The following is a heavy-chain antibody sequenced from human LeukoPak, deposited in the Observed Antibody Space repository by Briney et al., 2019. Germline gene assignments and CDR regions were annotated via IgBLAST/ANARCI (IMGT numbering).Heavy chain of an antibody. Sequence: GRSLRLSCAASGFTFSSHGMHWVRQAPGKGLEWVAVIWYDGSNKNFADSVKGRFTISRDNSKNTLYLQMNSLRAEGTAVYYCARAGSYYDSSGYRRDDAFDIWGRGIMVTVSS. CDR1: GFTFSSHG. V-gene: IGHV3-33*01. CDR2: IWYDGSNK. J-gene: IGHJ3*02. D-gene: IGHD3-22*01. CDR3: ARAGSYYDSSGYRRDDAFDI.